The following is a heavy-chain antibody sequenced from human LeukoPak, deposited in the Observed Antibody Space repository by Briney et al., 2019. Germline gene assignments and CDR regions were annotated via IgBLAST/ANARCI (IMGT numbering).Heavy chain of an antibody. V-gene: IGHV1-2*06. CDR2: INPNSGGT. Sequence: ASVKVSCKASGYTFTGYYMHWVRQAPGQGLEWMGRINPNSGGTNYAQKFQGRVTMTRDTSISTAYMELSRLRSDDTAVYYCAREWLRAYYYDSSGYNTEIDYWGQGTLATVSS. J-gene: IGHJ4*02. CDR3: AREWLRAYYYDSSGYNTEIDY. D-gene: IGHD3-22*01. CDR1: GYTFTGYY.